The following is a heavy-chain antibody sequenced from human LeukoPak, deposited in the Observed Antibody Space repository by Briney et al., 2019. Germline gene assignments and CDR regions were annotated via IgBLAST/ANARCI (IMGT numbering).Heavy chain of an antibody. V-gene: IGHV3-23*01. J-gene: IGHJ4*02. CDR2: ISGSGGST. D-gene: IGHD2-15*01. CDR3: ATEDIVVVVAATRPDNY. Sequence: GGSLRLSCAASGFTFSNYAMSWVRQAPGKGLEWVSAISGSGGSTYYADSVKGRFTISRDNSKNTLYLQMNSLRAEDTAVYYCATEDIVVVVAATRPDNYWGQGTLVTVSS. CDR1: GFTFSNYA.